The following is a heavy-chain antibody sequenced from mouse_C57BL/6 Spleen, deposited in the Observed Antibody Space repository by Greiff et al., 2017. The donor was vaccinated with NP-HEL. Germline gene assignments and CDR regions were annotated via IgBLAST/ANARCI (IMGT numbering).Heavy chain of an antibody. Sequence: QVQLQQSGPGLVAPSQSLSITCTVSGFSLTSYGVHWVRQPPGKGLEWLVVIWSDGSTTYNSALKSRLSISKDNSKSQVFLKMNSLQTDDTAMYYCARHEETDYAMDYWGQGTSVTVSS. J-gene: IGHJ4*01. CDR1: GFSLTSYG. V-gene: IGHV2-6-1*01. CDR3: ARHEETDYAMDY. CDR2: IWSDGST.